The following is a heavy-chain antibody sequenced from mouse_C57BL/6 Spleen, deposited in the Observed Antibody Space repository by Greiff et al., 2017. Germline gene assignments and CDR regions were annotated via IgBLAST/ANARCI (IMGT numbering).Heavy chain of an antibody. Sequence: EVKLMESEGGLVQPGSSMKLSCTASGFTFSDYYMAWVRQVPEKGLEWVANINYDGSSTYYLDSLKSRFIISRDNAKNILYLQMSSLKSEDTATYYGARDPGTPGNYFDYWGQGTTLTVSS. CDR1: GFTFSDYY. J-gene: IGHJ2*01. CDR3: ARDPGTPGNYFDY. CDR2: INYDGSST. D-gene: IGHD4-1*01. V-gene: IGHV5-16*01.